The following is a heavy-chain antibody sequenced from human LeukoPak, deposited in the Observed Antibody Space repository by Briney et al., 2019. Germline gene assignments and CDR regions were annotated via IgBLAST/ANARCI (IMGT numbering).Heavy chain of an antibody. CDR2: INAGNGNT. V-gene: IGHV1-3*01. CDR1: GYTFTSYA. Sequence: GASVKGSCKASGYTFTSYAMHWVRQAPGQRLEWMGWINAGNGNTKYSQKFQGRVTITRDTSASTAYMELSSLRSEDTAVYYCARVRAVAAEFDYWGQGTLVTVSS. J-gene: IGHJ4*02. D-gene: IGHD6-19*01. CDR3: ARVRAVAAEFDY.